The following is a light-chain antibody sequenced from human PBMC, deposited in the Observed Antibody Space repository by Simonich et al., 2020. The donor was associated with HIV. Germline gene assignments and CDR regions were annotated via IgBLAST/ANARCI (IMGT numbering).Light chain of an antibody. CDR3: QQYNNWPWT. Sequence: EIMMTQSPATLSVSPGERATLSCWASRSISSNLAWYQHKPGQAPRFLIYGASTRATGNPARFSGSGSGTEFTLTISSMQSEDFAVYYCQQYNNWPWTFGQGTKVEIK. V-gene: IGKV3-15*01. CDR2: GAS. J-gene: IGKJ1*01. CDR1: RSISSN.